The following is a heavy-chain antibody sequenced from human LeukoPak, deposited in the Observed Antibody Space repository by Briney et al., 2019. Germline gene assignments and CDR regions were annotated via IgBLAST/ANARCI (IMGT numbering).Heavy chain of an antibody. V-gene: IGHV1-69*06. J-gene: IGHJ6*04. D-gene: IGHD5-18*01. CDR2: IIPIFGTA. CDR1: GGTFSSYA. CDR3: ARSRVDTAMVTSATCYYYYGMDV. Sequence: ASVKVSCKASGGTFSSYAISWVRQAPGQGLEWMGGIIPIFGTANYAQKFQGRVTITADKSTSTAYMELSSLRSEDTAVYYCARSRVDTAMVTSATCYYYYGMDVWGKGTTVTVSS.